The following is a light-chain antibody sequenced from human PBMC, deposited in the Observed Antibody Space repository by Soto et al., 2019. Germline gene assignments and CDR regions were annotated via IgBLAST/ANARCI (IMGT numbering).Light chain of an antibody. J-gene: IGKJ4*01. V-gene: IGKV3-20*01. Sequence: EIVLTQSPGTLSLSPGERATLSCRASQSVSSSYLAWYQQKPGQAPRLLIYGASSRATGIPDRFSGSGSGTDFTLTISRLEPEDFAVYYCQQYGRSPPLLTFGGGTKVDIK. CDR1: QSVSSSY. CDR2: GAS. CDR3: QQYGRSPPLLT.